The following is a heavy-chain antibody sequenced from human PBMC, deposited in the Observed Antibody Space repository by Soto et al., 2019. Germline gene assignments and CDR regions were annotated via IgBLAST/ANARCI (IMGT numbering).Heavy chain of an antibody. V-gene: IGHV1-46*01. D-gene: IGHD3-10*01. CDR1: GYTFSSYY. CDR3: ARGLGRGDC. J-gene: IGHJ4*02. Sequence: QVQLVQSGAEVKKPGASVKVSCKASGYTFSSYYIHWVRQAPGQGLEWIGIINPNGGSTTYAQNFKCRLTVTRDTSTDTVYMDLSALTSDDTARYYCARGLGRGDCWGQGTLVTVSS. CDR2: INPNGGST.